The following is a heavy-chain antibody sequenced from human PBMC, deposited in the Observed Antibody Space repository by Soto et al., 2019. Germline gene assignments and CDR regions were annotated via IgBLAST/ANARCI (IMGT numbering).Heavy chain of an antibody. CDR3: ARDPGYCTNGVCYDDY. CDR1: GGTFSSYA. J-gene: IGHJ4*02. D-gene: IGHD2-8*01. V-gene: IGHV1-69*13. CDR2: IIPIFGTA. Sequence: GASVKVSCKASGGTFSSYAISWVRQAPGQGLEWMGGIIPIFGTANYAQKFQGRVTITADESTSTAYMELSSLRSEDTAVYYCARDPGYCTNGVCYDDYWGQGTLVTVSS.